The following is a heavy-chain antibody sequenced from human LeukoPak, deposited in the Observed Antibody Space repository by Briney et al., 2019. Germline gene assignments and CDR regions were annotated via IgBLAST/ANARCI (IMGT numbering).Heavy chain of an antibody. V-gene: IGHV4-59*08. Sequence: PSKTLSLTCTVSGVSISNHYSSWIRQPPGKGLEWIGYIYYTGNTNYNPSLKSRVTISEDTSKNQVSLELSSVTAADTAVYYCVRHSRVVAFDYWGQGNLVTVSS. CDR2: IYYTGNT. D-gene: IGHD2-15*01. J-gene: IGHJ4*02. CDR1: GVSISNHY. CDR3: VRHSRVVAFDY.